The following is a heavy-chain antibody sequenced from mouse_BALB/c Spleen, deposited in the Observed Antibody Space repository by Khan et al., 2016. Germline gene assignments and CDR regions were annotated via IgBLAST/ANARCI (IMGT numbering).Heavy chain of an antibody. CDR1: GYSITSDYA. CDR3: ATYYYGSSHYAMDY. D-gene: IGHD1-1*01. J-gene: IGHJ4*01. Sequence: EVQLQESGPGLVKPSQSLSLTCTVTGYSITSDYAWNWIRQFPGNKLEWMGYISYSGSTSYNPSLKSRISITRDTSKNQFFLQLNSVTTEDTATYCCATYYYGSSHYAMDYWGQGTSVTVSS. CDR2: ISYSGST. V-gene: IGHV3-2*02.